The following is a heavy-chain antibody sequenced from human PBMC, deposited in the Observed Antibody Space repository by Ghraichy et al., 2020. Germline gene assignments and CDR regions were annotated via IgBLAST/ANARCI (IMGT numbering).Heavy chain of an antibody. CDR3: STSPRADRGHY. J-gene: IGHJ4*02. CDR1: GLTFSSYW. CDR2: IKTDGSTT. D-gene: IGHD3-10*01. Sequence: GESLNISCAASGLTFSSYWMHWVRQAPGKGLEWVSHIKTDGSTTNYADSVRGRFTISRDNAKNTLYLQMNSLRADDTAVYYCSTSPRADRGHYWGQGTLVTVSS. V-gene: IGHV3-74*01.